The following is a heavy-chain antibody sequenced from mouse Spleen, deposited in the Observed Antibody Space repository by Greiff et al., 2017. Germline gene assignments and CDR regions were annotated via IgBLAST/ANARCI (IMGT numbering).Heavy chain of an antibody. CDR1: GYTFTDYN. D-gene: IGHD2-3*01. V-gene: IGHV1-22*01. CDR2: INPNNGGT. CDR3: ARGVYDGYYGYFDV. Sequence: EVKLMESGPELVKPGASVKMSCKASGYTFTDYNMHWVKQSHGKSLEWIGYINPNNGGTSYNQKFKGKATLTVNKSSSTAYMELRSLTSEDSAVYYCARGVYDGYYGYFDVWGTGTTVTVSS. J-gene: IGHJ1*03.